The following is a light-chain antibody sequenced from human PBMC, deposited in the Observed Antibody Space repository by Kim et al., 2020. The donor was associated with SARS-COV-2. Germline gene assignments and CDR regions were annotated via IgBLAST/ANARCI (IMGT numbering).Light chain of an antibody. J-gene: IGKJ2*01. CDR2: GAS. V-gene: IGKV3-15*01. CDR3: QQSNNWPPLYT. CDR1: QSVSSN. Sequence: EIVMTQSPAPLSVSPGERATLSCRASQSVSSNLAWYQQKPGQAPRLLIYGASTRATGIPARFSGSGSGTEFTLTISSLQSEDFAVYYCQQSNNWPPLYTFGQGTKLEI.